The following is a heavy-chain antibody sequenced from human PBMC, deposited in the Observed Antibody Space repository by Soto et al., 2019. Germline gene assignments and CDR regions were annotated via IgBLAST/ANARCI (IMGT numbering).Heavy chain of an antibody. J-gene: IGHJ4*02. D-gene: IGHD2-2*01. CDR3: ARVDSASWLDY. CDR2: IYYSGDT. CDR1: GGSVSNGAHY. V-gene: IGHV4-31*03. Sequence: QVQLQESGPGLVKPSPTLSLTCSVSGGSVSNGAHYWSWIRQRPGKGLEWIGYIYYSGDTQYNPSLKSRLTISVDTSKDQFSLKLTSVTAADTAVYYCARVDSASWLDYWGQGTLVTVSS.